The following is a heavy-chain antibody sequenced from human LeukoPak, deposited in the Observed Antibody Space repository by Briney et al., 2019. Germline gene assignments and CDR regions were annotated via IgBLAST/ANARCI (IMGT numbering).Heavy chain of an antibody. CDR2: ISYDGSSK. CDR3: AKSTTVTQRGSFDY. J-gene: IGHJ4*02. D-gene: IGHD4-17*01. Sequence: GGSLRLSRAASGFTLSSYGMHWVRQAPAKGLEGVAIISYDGSSKYYADTVQGRFTIPRDKSKNTLYLQMNSLRAEDTAVYYCAKSTTVTQRGSFDYWGEAALVTDSS. CDR1: GFTLSSYG. V-gene: IGHV3-30*18.